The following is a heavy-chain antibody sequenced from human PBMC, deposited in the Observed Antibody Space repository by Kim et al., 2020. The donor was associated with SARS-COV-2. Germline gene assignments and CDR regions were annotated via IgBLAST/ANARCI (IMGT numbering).Heavy chain of an antibody. V-gene: IGHV7-4-1*02. Sequence: ASVKVSCKASGYTFTTYHMNWIRQAPGQGLEWMGWTNIDSGTPTYAQGFTGRFVFSVDTSVSTAYLQISSLKAEDTAVYYCAPSNTYTFEYWGQGTLVTV. CDR2: TNIDSGTP. CDR1: GYTFTTYH. D-gene: IGHD3-16*01. CDR3: APSNTYTFEY. J-gene: IGHJ4*02.